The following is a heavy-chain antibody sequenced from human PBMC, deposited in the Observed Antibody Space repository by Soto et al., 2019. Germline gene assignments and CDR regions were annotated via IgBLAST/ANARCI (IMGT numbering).Heavy chain of an antibody. V-gene: IGHV3-30-3*01. D-gene: IGHD6-19*01. Sequence: QVQLVESGGGVVQPGRSLRLSCAASGFTFSSYAMHWVRQAPGKGLEWVAVISYDGSNKYYADSVKGRFTISRDNSKNTLYLQMNSLRAEDTAVYYCARDGAVAGIVGYFDYWGQGTLVTVSS. CDR2: ISYDGSNK. CDR3: ARDGAVAGIVGYFDY. CDR1: GFTFSSYA. J-gene: IGHJ4*02.